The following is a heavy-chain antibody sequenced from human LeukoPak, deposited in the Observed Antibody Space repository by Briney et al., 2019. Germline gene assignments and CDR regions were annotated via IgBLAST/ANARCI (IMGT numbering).Heavy chain of an antibody. Sequence: ASVKVSCKASGYTFTSYYMHWVRQAPGQGLEWMGIINPSGGSTSYAQKFQGRVTMTRDTSTGTVYMELSSLRSEDTAVYYCARDGSTGYSYGPTYYFDYWGQGTLVTVSS. J-gene: IGHJ4*02. CDR3: ARDGSTGYSYGPTYYFDY. CDR2: INPSGGST. D-gene: IGHD5-18*01. CDR1: GYTFTSYY. V-gene: IGHV1-46*01.